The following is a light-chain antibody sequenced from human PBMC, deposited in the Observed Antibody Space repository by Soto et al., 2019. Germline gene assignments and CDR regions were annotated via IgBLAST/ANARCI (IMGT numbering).Light chain of an antibody. V-gene: IGKV1-5*03. Sequence: DIQMTQSPSTRSASVGDSGTITCRASQSISDWLAWYQQKAGKAPNLLIYQASRLESGVPSRFSGSGSETEFTLTISGLQPGDSATYYCQQYNSYSPTFGQGTKVEVK. CDR3: QQYNSYSPT. CDR2: QAS. J-gene: IGKJ1*01. CDR1: QSISDW.